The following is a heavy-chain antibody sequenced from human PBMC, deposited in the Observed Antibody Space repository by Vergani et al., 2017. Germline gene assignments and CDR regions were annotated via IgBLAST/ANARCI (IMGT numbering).Heavy chain of an antibody. D-gene: IGHD2-21*02. V-gene: IGHV4-4*07. J-gene: IGHJ4*02. CDR2: IYTSGST. Sequence: QVQLQESGPGLVKPSETLSLTCTVSGGSISSYYWSWIRQPAGKGLEWIGRIYTSGSTNYNPSLKSRVTPSVDTSKNQFALKLSSVTAADTAVYYCARQGGIVVVTAIPDYWGQGTLVTVSS. CDR1: GGSISSYY. CDR3: ARQGGIVVVTAIPDY.